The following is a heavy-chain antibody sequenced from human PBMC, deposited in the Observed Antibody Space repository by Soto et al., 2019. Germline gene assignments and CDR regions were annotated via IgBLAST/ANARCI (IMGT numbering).Heavy chain of an antibody. CDR3: ARTYYDIFTGPTSAEYFQH. J-gene: IGHJ1*01. CDR2: IYYSGST. V-gene: IGHV4-59*08. Sequence: QVQLQESGPGLVKPSETLSLTCTVSGGSISSYYWSWIRQPPGKGLEWIGYIYYSGSTNYNPSLKSRVTISVDASKNQFSLKLSSVTAADTAVYYCARTYYDIFTGPTSAEYFQHWGQGTLVTVSS. CDR1: GGSISSYY. D-gene: IGHD3-9*01.